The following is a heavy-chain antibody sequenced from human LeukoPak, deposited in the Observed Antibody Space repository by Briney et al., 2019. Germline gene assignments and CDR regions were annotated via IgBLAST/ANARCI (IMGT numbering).Heavy chain of an antibody. CDR2: IVVGSGNT. V-gene: IGHV1-58*02. J-gene: IGHJ4*02. D-gene: IGHD3-22*01. Sequence: GTSVKVSCKASGFTFTSSAMQWVRQARGQRLEWIGWIVVGSGNTNYAQKFQERVTITRDMSTSTAYMELSSLRSEDTAVYYCAAALGDSSGYYYPFDYWGQGTLVTVSS. CDR1: GFTFTSSA. CDR3: AAALGDSSGYYYPFDY.